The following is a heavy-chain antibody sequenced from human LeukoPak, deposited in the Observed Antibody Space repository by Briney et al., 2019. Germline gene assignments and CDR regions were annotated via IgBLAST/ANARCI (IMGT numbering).Heavy chain of an antibody. J-gene: IGHJ4*02. CDR3: ARIPQQLERREFDY. V-gene: IGHV7-4-1*02. CDR2: INTNTGNP. CDR1: GYTFTSYA. D-gene: IGHD1-1*01. Sequence: GASVKVSCKASGYTFTSYAMNWVRQAPGQGLEWMGWINTNTGNPTYAQGFTGRFVFSLDTSVSTAYLQISSLKAEDTAVYYCARIPQQLERREFDYWGQGTLVTVSS.